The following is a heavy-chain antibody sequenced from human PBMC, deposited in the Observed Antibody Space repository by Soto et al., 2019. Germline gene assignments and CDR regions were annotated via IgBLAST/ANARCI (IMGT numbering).Heavy chain of an antibody. D-gene: IGHD6-13*01. CDR3: AAGHLSSWWDY. Sequence: EVRLVESGGGSAQPGGSLRLSCVGSGFSFSSYWMGWVRQAPGGRLEWGANIRGDGREISIRDSLEGRFTISRDNAKNSLSLQMNSLRAEDTAMYYCAAGHLSSWWDYWGQGTLVTVSS. V-gene: IGHV3-7*05. J-gene: IGHJ4*02. CDR1: GFSFSSYW. CDR2: IRGDGREI.